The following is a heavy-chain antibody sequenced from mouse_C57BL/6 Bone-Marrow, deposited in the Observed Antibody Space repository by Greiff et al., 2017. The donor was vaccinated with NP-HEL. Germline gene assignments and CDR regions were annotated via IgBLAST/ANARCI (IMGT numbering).Heavy chain of an antibody. CDR1: GFTFSDYY. Sequence: EVQVVESGGGLVQPGGSLKLSCAASGFTFSDYYMYWVRQTPEKRLEWVAYISNGGGSTYYPDGGKGRFTISRDNAKNTLYLPMTRLKSEDTAMYYCARHYYGSSYNYAMDYWDQRTSVTVSS. V-gene: IGHV5-12*01. CDR3: ARHYYGSSYNYAMDY. CDR2: ISNGGGST. D-gene: IGHD1-1*01. J-gene: IGHJ4*01.